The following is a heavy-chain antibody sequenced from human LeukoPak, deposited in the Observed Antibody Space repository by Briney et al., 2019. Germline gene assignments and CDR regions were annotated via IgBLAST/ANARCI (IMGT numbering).Heavy chain of an antibody. J-gene: IGHJ4*02. CDR3: WEPYPDY. CDR1: GRSINSSSYY. CDR2: IYYSGSN. Sequence: SETLSLTCTVSGRSINSSSYYWGWIPQPPGKGLVWIGRIYYSGSNYYHPSLKSRVTISVNTSKNLFSLKMSSVAPASTAVYYCWEPYPDYWGEGNLVTVSS. D-gene: IGHD1-26*01. V-gene: IGHV4-39*01.